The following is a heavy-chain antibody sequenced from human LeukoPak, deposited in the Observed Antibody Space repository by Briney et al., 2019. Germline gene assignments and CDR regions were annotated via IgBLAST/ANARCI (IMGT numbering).Heavy chain of an antibody. CDR1: GFTFSIFA. V-gene: IGHV3-30*09. D-gene: IGHD1-26*01. J-gene: IGHJ4*02. Sequence: GGSLRLSCAASGFTFSIFAMHWVRQAPGKGLEWVAFISYDGDIKYSADSVEGRFAISRDNSNNTLYLQMNSLRAEDTAVYYCAKDRSRRGGSYPVDYWGQGTLVTVSS. CDR2: ISYDGDIK. CDR3: AKDRSRRGGSYPVDY.